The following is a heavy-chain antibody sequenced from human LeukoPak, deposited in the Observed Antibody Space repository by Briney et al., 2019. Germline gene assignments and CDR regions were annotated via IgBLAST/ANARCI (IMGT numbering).Heavy chain of an antibody. Sequence: GGSLTLSCAASGFTFSSYWIHWVRQAPGKGLVWVSRITSDGSITTYADSVRGRFTISRDNAKSTLYLQMNSLRAEDTAVYYCASSTQISKYADYWGQGALVTVSS. V-gene: IGHV3-74*01. CDR2: ITSDGSIT. CDR1: GFTFSSYW. D-gene: IGHD2-2*01. CDR3: ASSTQISKYADY. J-gene: IGHJ4*02.